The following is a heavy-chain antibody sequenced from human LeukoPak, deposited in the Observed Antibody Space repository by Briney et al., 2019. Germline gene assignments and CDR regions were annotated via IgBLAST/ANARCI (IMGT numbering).Heavy chain of an antibody. V-gene: IGHV4-59*12. J-gene: IGHJ4*02. CDR2: IYYSGST. D-gene: IGHD3-22*01. Sequence: PSETLSLTCTVSGGSISSYYWSWIRQPPGKGLEWIGYIYYSGSTNYNPSLKSRVTISVDTSKNQFSLKLSSVTAADTAVYYCARTGTDSSGYYPDGLDYWGQGTLVTVSS. CDR3: ARTGTDSSGYYPDGLDY. CDR1: GGSISSYY.